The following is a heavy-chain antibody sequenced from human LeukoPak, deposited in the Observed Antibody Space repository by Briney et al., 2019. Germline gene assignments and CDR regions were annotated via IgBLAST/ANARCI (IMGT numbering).Heavy chain of an antibody. V-gene: IGHV4-39*01. CDR3: ARVYGDKSIWFGP. J-gene: IGHJ5*02. Sequence: SETLSLTCTVSGGSISSRSYYWGWIRQPPGKGLEWIGSVYYNGGTYYNPSLKSRVSISVDTSKNQFSLRLTSVTAADTAVYFCARVYGDKSIWFGPWGQGTLVTVSS. CDR1: GGSISSRSYY. CDR2: VYYNGGT. D-gene: IGHD4-23*01.